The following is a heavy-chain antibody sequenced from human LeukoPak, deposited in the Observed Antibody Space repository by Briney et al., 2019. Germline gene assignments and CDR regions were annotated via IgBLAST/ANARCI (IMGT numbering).Heavy chain of an antibody. D-gene: IGHD3-10*01. J-gene: IGHJ5*02. CDR3: ARSHPQYGSAQDNWFDP. V-gene: IGHV3-11*01. Sequence: PGGSLRLSCAASGFTFSEYYMSWIRQAPGKGLEWVSYISSSGSTIYYADSVKGRFTISRDNAKSSLYLQMNSLRAEDTAVYYCARSHPQYGSAQDNWFDPWGQGTLVTVSS. CDR1: GFTFSEYY. CDR2: ISSSGSTI.